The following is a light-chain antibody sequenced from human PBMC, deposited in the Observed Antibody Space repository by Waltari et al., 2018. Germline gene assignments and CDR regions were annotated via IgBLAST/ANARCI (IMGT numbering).Light chain of an antibody. CDR3: MQTIKLPLLT. Sequence: DIVIPHTPLPLSVTPGQPAPFPSRSSQSFLHRDGKTYLYWYLQKPGQPPQLLIYEVSNRFSGVPVRFSGSGSGTEFTLKISRVEAEDVGVYYCMQTIKLPLLTFGGGTKVEIK. CDR2: EVS. J-gene: IGKJ4*01. V-gene: IGKV2D-29*01. CDR1: QSFLHRDGKTY.